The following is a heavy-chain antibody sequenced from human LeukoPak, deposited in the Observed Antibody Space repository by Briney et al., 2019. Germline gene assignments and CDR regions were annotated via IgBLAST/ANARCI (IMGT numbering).Heavy chain of an antibody. CDR3: AKFDRGLQTYDAFDI. Sequence: GSLRLSCAASGFTFSSYGMHWVRQAPGKGLEWVAFIRYDGSNKYYADSVKGRFTISRDNSKNTLYLQMNSLRAEDTAVYYCAKFDRGLQTYDAFDIWGQGTMVTVSS. D-gene: IGHD4-11*01. CDR2: IRYDGSNK. V-gene: IGHV3-30*02. J-gene: IGHJ3*02. CDR1: GFTFSSYG.